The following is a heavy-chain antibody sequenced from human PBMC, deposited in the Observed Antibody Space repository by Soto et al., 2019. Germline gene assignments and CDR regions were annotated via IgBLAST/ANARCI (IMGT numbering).Heavy chain of an antibody. V-gene: IGHV4-34*01. D-gene: IGHD1-1*01. CDR3: SRGSGIVALPGELEDVNYDF. CDR2: ISESGST. CDR1: GQSFSGHS. Sequence: QVQLQQWGAGLVKPSETLSLSCAVYGQSFSGHSWAWIRQPPGKGLEWIGEISESGSTYYNPSLKSRVTSSTDTTKTQFSLKLNSVTAADTAEYFCSRGSGIVALPGELEDVNYDFWGQGTLVNVSS. J-gene: IGHJ4*02.